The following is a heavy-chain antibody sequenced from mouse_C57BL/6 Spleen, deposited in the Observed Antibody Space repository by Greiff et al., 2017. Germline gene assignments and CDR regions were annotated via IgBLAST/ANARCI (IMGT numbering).Heavy chain of an antibody. V-gene: IGHV5-16*01. Sequence: EVMLVESEGGLVQPGSSMKLSCTASGFTFSDYYMAWVRQVPEKGLEWVANINYDGSSTYYLDSLKSRFIISRDNAKNILYLQMSSLKSEDTATYYCARGPYYYGSSYYAMDYWGQGTSVTVSS. CDR1: GFTFSDYY. D-gene: IGHD1-1*01. J-gene: IGHJ4*01. CDR3: ARGPYYYGSSYYAMDY. CDR2: INYDGSST.